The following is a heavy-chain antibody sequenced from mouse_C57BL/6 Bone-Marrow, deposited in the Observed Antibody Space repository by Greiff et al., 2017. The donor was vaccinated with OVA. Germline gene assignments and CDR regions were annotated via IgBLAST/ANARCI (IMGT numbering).Heavy chain of an antibody. CDR1: GFTFSSYG. J-gene: IGHJ3*01. V-gene: IGHV5-6*01. D-gene: IGHD1-1*01. CDR3: ARYYGSSPAWFAY. Sequence: EVQGVESGGDLVKPGGSLKLSCAASGFTFSSYGMSWVRQTPDKRLEWVATISSGGSYTYYPDSVKGRFTISRDNAKNTLYLQMSSLKSEDTAMYYGARYYGSSPAWFAYWGQGTLVTVSA. CDR2: ISSGGSYT.